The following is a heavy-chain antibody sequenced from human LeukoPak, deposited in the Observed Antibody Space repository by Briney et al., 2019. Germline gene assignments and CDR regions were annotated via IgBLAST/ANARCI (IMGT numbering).Heavy chain of an antibody. Sequence: GGSLRLSCVASGFIFEKYVMNWVRQAPGKGLEWLATIYGSGVSISYADSVKGRFTISRDNSNNTLYLQMNSLRAEDTAMYFCAKDLGWELPAEAYWGQGILVTVSS. V-gene: IGHV3-23*01. D-gene: IGHD1-26*01. J-gene: IGHJ4*02. CDR2: IYGSGVSI. CDR1: GFIFEKYV. CDR3: AKDLGWELPAEAY.